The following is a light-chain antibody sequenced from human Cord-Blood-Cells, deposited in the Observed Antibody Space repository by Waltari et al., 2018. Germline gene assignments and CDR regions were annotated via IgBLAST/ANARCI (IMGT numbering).Light chain of an antibody. J-gene: IGLJ2*01. V-gene: IGLV2-8*01. CDR3: SSYAGSNNVV. CDR2: EVS. Sequence: QSALTQPPSASGSPGQSVTISRTGTSSDVGGYNYVSWYQQHPGKAPKLMIYEVSKRPSGVPDRFSCSKSGNTASLTVSGLQAEDEADYYCSSYAGSNNVVFGGGTKLTVL. CDR1: SSDVGGYNY.